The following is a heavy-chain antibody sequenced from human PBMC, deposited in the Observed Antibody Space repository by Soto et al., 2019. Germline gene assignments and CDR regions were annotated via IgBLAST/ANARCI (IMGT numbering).Heavy chain of an antibody. D-gene: IGHD3-16*01. V-gene: IGHV4-30-4*01. Sequence: QVQLQESGPGLVKPSQTLSLTCTVSGGSISSGDYYWSWIRQPPGKGLEWIGYIYYSGSTYYNPSLKSRVTISVDTTKNQFSLKLSSVTAADTAVYYCARDDVGLGNWFDPWGQGTLVTVSS. CDR1: GGSISSGDYY. J-gene: IGHJ5*02. CDR3: ARDDVGLGNWFDP. CDR2: IYYSGST.